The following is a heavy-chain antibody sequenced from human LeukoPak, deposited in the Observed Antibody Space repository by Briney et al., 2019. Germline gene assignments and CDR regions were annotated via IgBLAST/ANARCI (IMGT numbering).Heavy chain of an antibody. Sequence: SETLSLTCTVSGGSISSGDYYWSWIRQPPGKGLEWIGYIYYSGSTYYNPSLKSRVTISVDTSKNQFSLKLSSVTAADTAVYYCAREGFLEWSHIDYWGQGTLVTVSS. CDR1: GGSISSGDYY. CDR2: IYYSGST. V-gene: IGHV4-30-4*01. CDR3: AREGFLEWSHIDY. J-gene: IGHJ4*02. D-gene: IGHD3-3*01.